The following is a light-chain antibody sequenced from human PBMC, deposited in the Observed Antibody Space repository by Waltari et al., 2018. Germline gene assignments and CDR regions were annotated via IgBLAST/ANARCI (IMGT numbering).Light chain of an antibody. Sequence: QSALTQPASVSGSPGQSITISCTGTSNDLGDYNYVSWYQQYPGKVPNVMIYDVSNRPSGVSNRFSGSKSGNTASLTISGLLAEDEADYYCFSYTGTSTYVFGTGTTVTVL. J-gene: IGLJ1*01. V-gene: IGLV2-14*01. CDR1: SNDLGDYNY. CDR3: FSYTGTSTYV. CDR2: DVS.